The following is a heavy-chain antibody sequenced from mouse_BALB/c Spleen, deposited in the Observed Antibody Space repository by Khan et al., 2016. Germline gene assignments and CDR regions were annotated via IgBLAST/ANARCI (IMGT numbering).Heavy chain of an antibody. J-gene: IGHJ2*01. CDR2: ISTHSGNS. Sequence: QVQLQQSGPELVRPGVSVKISCKGSGYTFSVSAMHWAKQSHAKSLEWLGVISTHSGNSNYNLKIKGKATMTVDTYSSTAYMELARLTSEDSAINYDARGPYYKYDVFDYWGQGTTLTDSS. D-gene: IGHD2-14*01. CDR3: ARGPYYKYDVFDY. CDR1: GYTFSVSA. V-gene: IGHV1S137*01.